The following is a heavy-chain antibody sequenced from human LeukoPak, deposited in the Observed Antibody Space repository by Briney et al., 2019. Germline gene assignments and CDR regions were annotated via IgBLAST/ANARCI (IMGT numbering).Heavy chain of an antibody. J-gene: IGHJ4*02. CDR1: GYTFTSYY. CDR2: INPSGGST. CDR3: ARDQGAASTPGGRFDY. D-gene: IGHD6-13*01. V-gene: IGHV1-46*01. Sequence: GASVKVSCKASGYTFTSYYMHWVRQAPGQGLEWMGIINPSGGSTSYAQKFQGRVTMTRDTSTSTVYMELSSLRSEDTAVYYCARDQGAASTPGGRFDYWGQGTLVTVSS.